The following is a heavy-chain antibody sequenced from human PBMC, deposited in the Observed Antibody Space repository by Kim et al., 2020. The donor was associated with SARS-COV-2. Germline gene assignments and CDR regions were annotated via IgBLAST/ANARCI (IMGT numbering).Heavy chain of an antibody. D-gene: IGHD5-18*01. CDR3: ARGGHSYGGATSYFDY. V-gene: IGHV5-51*01. CDR1: GYSFTSYW. Sequence: GESLKISCKGSGYSFTSYWIGWVRQMPGKGLEWMGIIYPGDSDTRYSPSFQGQVTISADKSISTAYLQWSSLKASDTAMYYCARGGHSYGGATSYFDYWGQGTLVTVSA. CDR2: IYPGDSDT. J-gene: IGHJ4*02.